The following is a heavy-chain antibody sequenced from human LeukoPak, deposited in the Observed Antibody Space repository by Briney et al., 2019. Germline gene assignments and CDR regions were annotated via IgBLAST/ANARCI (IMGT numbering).Heavy chain of an antibody. Sequence: GGSLRLSCAASGFTFSNYNFYWVRQAPGKGLEWVSSISSTSSYIYYADSMKGRFTISRDNAKNSLYLQMNSLRAEDTAVYYCAGRVTGYSSGYVYWGQGTLVTVSS. CDR3: AGRVTGYSSGYVY. V-gene: IGHV3-21*04. D-gene: IGHD5-18*01. J-gene: IGHJ4*02. CDR1: GFTFSNYN. CDR2: ISSTSSYI.